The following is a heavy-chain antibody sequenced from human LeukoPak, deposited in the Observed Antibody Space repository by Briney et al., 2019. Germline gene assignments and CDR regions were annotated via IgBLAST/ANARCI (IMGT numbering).Heavy chain of an antibody. Sequence: GESLKISCEGFGYSFTNYWIGWVRQMPGKGLEWMGIMYPGNSDTRYSPSFQGRVTMSADKSISTAYLQWNSLKASDTAMYYCARPTGQWQGEFDCWGQGALVTVSS. CDR1: GYSFTNYW. V-gene: IGHV5-51*01. J-gene: IGHJ4*02. CDR3: ARPTGQWQGEFDC. D-gene: IGHD6-19*01. CDR2: MYPGNSDT.